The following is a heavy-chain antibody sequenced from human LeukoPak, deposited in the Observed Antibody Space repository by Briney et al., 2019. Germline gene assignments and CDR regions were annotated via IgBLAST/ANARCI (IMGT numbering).Heavy chain of an antibody. CDR2: IYASGNS. CDR1: GGSISSDIYY. Sequence: SQTLSLTCTVSGGSISSDIYYWSWIRQPAGKGLEWIGRIYASGNSNYNASLKSRVTISIDTSNNQFSLRLSSVIASDTAVYYCAGTRRYCSGGSCYNWFDPWGQGTLVTVSS. CDR3: AGTRRYCSGGSCYNWFDP. D-gene: IGHD2-15*01. V-gene: IGHV4-61*02. J-gene: IGHJ5*02.